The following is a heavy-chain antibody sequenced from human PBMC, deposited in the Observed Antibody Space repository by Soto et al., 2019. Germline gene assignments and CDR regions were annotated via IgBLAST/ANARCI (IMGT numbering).Heavy chain of an antibody. Sequence: ESGGGVVQPGRSLRLSCAASGFTFSSYAMHWVRQAPGKGLEWVAVISYDGSNKYYADSVKGRFTISRDNSKNTLYLQMNSLRAEDTAVYYCARDRIAVAGTRPYYYYGMDVWGQGTTVTVSS. J-gene: IGHJ6*02. CDR1: GFTFSSYA. V-gene: IGHV3-30-3*01. CDR3: ARDRIAVAGTRPYYYYGMDV. D-gene: IGHD6-19*01. CDR2: ISYDGSNK.